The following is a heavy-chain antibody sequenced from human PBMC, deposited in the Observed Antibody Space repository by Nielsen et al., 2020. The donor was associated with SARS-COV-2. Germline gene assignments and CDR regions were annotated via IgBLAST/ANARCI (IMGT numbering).Heavy chain of an antibody. CDR1: GFTFSTHA. J-gene: IGHJ6*02. CDR3: AKDPSGMDV. CDR2: ITPDGITT. Sequence: GGSLRLSCAASGFTFSTHAMNWVRQAPGKGLEWVAAITPDGITTFYADSGKGRFTISRDNSKNTLFLQMNSLRAEDTALYYCAKDPSGMDVWGQGTTVTVSS. V-gene: IGHV3-23*01.